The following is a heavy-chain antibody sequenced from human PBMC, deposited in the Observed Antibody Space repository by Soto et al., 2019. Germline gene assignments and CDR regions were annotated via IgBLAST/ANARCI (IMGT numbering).Heavy chain of an antibody. Sequence: VRLQESGPGLVKPSETLSLSCDVSGASLLSSYWSWVRQPAGKGLEWIGHIFSSGRTSYNPSLKSRVTMSIDTPNNKFSLNLKSVTAADTAVYYCAKGWDVKYFDHWGQGARVTVSS. CDR2: IFSSGRT. CDR1: GASLLSSY. D-gene: IGHD1-26*01. CDR3: AKGWDVKYFDH. J-gene: IGHJ4*02. V-gene: IGHV4-4*07.